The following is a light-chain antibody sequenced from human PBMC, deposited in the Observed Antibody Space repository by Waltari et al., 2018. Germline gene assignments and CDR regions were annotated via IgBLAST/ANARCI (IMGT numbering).Light chain of an antibody. CDR3: QQRSGWPWT. Sequence: EIVLTQPPATLPLSPGERATLSCRASQSVSSYLAWYQQKTGQAPRLLIYDASNMATGSPARFSGSGSGTDFPLTISSLEPEDCAVYYCQQRSGWPWTFGQGTKVEIK. CDR1: QSVSSY. V-gene: IGKV3-11*01. J-gene: IGKJ1*01. CDR2: DAS.